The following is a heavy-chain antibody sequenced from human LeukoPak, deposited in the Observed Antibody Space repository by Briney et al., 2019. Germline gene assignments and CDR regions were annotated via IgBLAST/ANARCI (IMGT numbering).Heavy chain of an antibody. CDR3: AKDSMDYYDSSGWDY. V-gene: IGHV3-23*01. Sequence: PGGSLRLSCAASGFTLSSYAMSWVRQAPGKGLEWVSAISGSGGSTYYADSVKGRFTISRDSSKNTLYLQMNSLRAEDTAVYYCAKDSMDYYDSSGWDYWGQGTLVTVSS. CDR1: GFTLSSYA. D-gene: IGHD3-22*01. J-gene: IGHJ4*02. CDR2: ISGSGGST.